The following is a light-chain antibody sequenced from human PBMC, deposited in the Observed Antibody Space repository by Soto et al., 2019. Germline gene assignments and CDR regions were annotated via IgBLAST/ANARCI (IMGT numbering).Light chain of an antibody. V-gene: IGKV1-5*02. Sequence: DIQMTQSPSTLSGSVGDRVTIICRASQYISTQLAWYQQKPGKAPKLLISGAFSLESGVPSRFSGSGSGTEFTLTISSLQPDDFATYYCQQYYSYSTFGQGTKVDIK. J-gene: IGKJ1*01. CDR1: QYISTQ. CDR3: QQYYSYST. CDR2: GAF.